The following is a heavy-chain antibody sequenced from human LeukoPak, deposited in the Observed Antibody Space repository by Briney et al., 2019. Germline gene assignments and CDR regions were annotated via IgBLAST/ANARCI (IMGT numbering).Heavy chain of an antibody. CDR3: ARAHSSGDWFDP. J-gene: IGHJ5*02. V-gene: IGHV4-31*03. Sequence: SETLSLTCTVSGGSISSGGYYWSWIRQHPGKGLEWIGYIYYSGSTNYNPSLKSRVTISVDTSKNQFSLKLSSVTAADTAVYYCARAHSSGDWFDPWGQGTLVTVSS. D-gene: IGHD2-15*01. CDR2: IYYSGST. CDR1: GGSISSGGYY.